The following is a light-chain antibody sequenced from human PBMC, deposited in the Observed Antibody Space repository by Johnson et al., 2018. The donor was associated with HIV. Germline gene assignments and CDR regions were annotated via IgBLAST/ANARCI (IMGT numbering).Light chain of an antibody. V-gene: IGLV1-51*02. J-gene: IGLJ1*01. CDR2: ENN. CDR1: SSNIGENF. CDR3: GTWDSSLRAYNYF. Sequence: QLVLTQPPSVSVAPGQKVTFSCSGSSSNIGENFVSWYQHLPGTAPKLLIYENNKRPSGIPDRFSGSKSGTSATLGITGLQTGDEADYYCGTWDSSLRAYNYFFGSGTKVTVL.